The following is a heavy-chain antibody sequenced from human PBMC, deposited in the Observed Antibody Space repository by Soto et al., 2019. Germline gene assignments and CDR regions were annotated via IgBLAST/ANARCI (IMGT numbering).Heavy chain of an antibody. D-gene: IGHD1-1*01. V-gene: IGHV4-34*01. CDR3: ARQSGAWYRFDF. J-gene: IGHJ4*02. CDR2: VNHSGGT. CDR1: GGSFSAYH. Sequence: QVQLQQWGAGLLKPSQTLSLTCTGYGGSFSAYHWCWIRQSPGKGLEWIGEVNHSGGTNYNPTLRSRATISIDTSKNQFALQLTSVTVADAAVYFCARQSGAWYRFDFWGQGTLVSVSS.